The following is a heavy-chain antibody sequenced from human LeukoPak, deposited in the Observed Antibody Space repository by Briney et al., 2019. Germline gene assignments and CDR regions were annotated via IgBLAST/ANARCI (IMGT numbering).Heavy chain of an antibody. CDR3: ARGSAYSSSTSCYLVDP. J-gene: IGHJ5*02. CDR2: INPSGGST. CDR1: GYTFTSYY. Sequence: ASVKVSCKASGYTFTSYYMHWVRQAPGQGLEWMGIINPSGGSTSYAQKFQGRVTMTRDMSTSTVYMELSSLRSEDTAVYYCARGSAYSSSTSCYLVDPWGQGTLATVSS. D-gene: IGHD2-2*01. V-gene: IGHV1-46*01.